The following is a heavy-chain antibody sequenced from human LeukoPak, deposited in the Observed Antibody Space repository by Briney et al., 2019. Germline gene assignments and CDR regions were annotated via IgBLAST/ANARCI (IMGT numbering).Heavy chain of an antibody. CDR3: ARGAHYHDSSEGYDY. Sequence: ASVKDSCKASGYTFTGYYMHWVRQAPGQGLEWMGWINPNSGGTNYAQKFQGRVTMTRDTSISTAYMELSRLRSDDTAVYYCARGAHYHDSSEGYDYWGQGTLVTVSS. CDR1: GYTFTGYY. D-gene: IGHD3-22*01. V-gene: IGHV1-2*02. CDR2: INPNSGGT. J-gene: IGHJ4*02.